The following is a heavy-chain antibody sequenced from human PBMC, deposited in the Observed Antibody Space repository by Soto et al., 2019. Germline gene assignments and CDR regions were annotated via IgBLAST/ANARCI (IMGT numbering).Heavy chain of an antibody. CDR3: ARGAMGNYYNDY. Sequence: EVQLVESGVGLVQSGGSLRLSCAASGFTFSSKWMHWVRQAPGKGLVWVSRIKGDGISTNYADSVKGRFTISRDNAKDTVFLQMNGLSADDTVVYYCARGAMGNYYNDYGGQGTLVTVSS. D-gene: IGHD3-10*01. CDR2: IKGDGIST. CDR1: GFTFSSKW. V-gene: IGHV3-74*01. J-gene: IGHJ4*02.